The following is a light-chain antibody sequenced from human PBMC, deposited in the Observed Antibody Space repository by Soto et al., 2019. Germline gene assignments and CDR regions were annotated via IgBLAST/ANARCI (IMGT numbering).Light chain of an antibody. Sequence: EIVLTQSTGTLSLSPGERATLSCRASQSVSSSYLAWYQQKPGQAPRLLIYGASSRATGIPDRFSGSGSGTEFTLTISSLQSEDFAVYYCQQYNKWPLTFGPGTKVDIK. V-gene: IGKV3-20*01. CDR1: QSVSSSY. CDR3: QQYNKWPLT. CDR2: GAS. J-gene: IGKJ3*01.